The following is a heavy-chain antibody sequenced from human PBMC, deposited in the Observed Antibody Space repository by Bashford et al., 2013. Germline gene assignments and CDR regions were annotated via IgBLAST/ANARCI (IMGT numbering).Heavy chain of an antibody. CDR1: GYTFTSYA. D-gene: IGHD3-16*01. J-gene: IGHJ6*02. CDR2: INAGNGNT. V-gene: IGHV1-3*01. Sequence: ASVKVSCKASGYTFTSYAMHWVRQAPGQRLEWMGWINAGNGNTKYSQKFQGRVTITRDTSASTAYMELSSLRSEDTAVYYCARDWAIMTYYYGMDVWGQGTTVTVSS. CDR3: ARDWAIMTYYYGMDV.